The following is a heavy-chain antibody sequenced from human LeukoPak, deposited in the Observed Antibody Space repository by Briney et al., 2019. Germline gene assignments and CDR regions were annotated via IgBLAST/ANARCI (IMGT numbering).Heavy chain of an antibody. CDR1: GFTFSSYG. CDR3: AKEGLGYCSGGSCYYFDY. D-gene: IGHD2-15*01. Sequence: GGSLRLSCAASGFTFSSYGMHWVRQAPGKGLEWVAVISYDGSNKYYADSVKGRFTISRDNSKNTLYLQMNSLRAEDTAVYYCAKEGLGYCSGGSCYYFDYWGQGPWSPSPQ. V-gene: IGHV3-30*18. CDR2: ISYDGSNK. J-gene: IGHJ4*02.